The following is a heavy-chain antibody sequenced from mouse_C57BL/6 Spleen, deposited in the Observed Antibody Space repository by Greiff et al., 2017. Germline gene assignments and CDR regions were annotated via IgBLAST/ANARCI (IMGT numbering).Heavy chain of an antibody. CDR2: ISNGGGST. V-gene: IGHV5-12*01. CDR1: GFTFIDYY. J-gene: IGHJ1*03. CDR3: ASMVTEYFDV. Sequence: EVQLQESGGGLVQPGGSLKLSCAASGFTFIDYYMYWVRQTPEKRLEWVAYISNGGGSTYYPDTVKGRFTIARDNAKNTLYLQLSRLKSEDTAMYYCASMVTEYFDVWGTGTTVTVSS. D-gene: IGHD2-3*01.